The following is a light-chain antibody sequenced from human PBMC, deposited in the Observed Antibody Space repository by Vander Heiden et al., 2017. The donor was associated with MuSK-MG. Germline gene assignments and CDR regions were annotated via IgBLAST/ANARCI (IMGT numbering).Light chain of an antibody. J-gene: IGKJ1*01. V-gene: IGKV1-39*01. CDR1: QSISSY. CDR2: AAS. CDR3: QQSDSTPWT. Sequence: DIQMTQSPSSLSASVGDRVTITCRASQSISSYLNWYQQKPGKAPKLLIYAASSLQSGVPSRFSGSGSGTDFTLTISRLQPEDFATHYCQQSDSTPWTFGQGTKVEIK.